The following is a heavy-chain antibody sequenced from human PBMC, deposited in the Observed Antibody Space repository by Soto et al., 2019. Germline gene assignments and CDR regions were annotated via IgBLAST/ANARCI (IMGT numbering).Heavy chain of an antibody. Sequence: ASVKVSCKASGYTFTRYYMHWVRQAPGQGLEWMGIINPSGGSTIYAQKFQGRVTLTSDTSTSTVYMELSSLRSEDTALYYCARDFVMVPSALYYFEDWGQGALVTVSS. V-gene: IGHV1-46*03. CDR3: ARDFVMVPSALYYFED. CDR1: GYTFTRYY. D-gene: IGHD2-21*01. CDR2: INPSGGST. J-gene: IGHJ4*02.